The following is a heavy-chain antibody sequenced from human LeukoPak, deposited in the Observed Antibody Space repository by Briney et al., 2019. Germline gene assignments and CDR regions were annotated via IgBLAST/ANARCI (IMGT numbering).Heavy chain of an antibody. D-gene: IGHD4-17*01. CDR2: ISYDGSNK. Sequence: PGGSLRLSCAASGFTFSSYGMHWVRQAPGKGLEWVAVISYDGSNKYYADSVKGRFTISRDNSKNTLYLQMNSLRAEDTAVYYCARDYNGDYERWGYYYYYYMDVWGKGTTVTVSS. CDR1: GFTFSSYG. J-gene: IGHJ6*03. V-gene: IGHV3-30*03. CDR3: ARDYNGDYERWGYYYYYYMDV.